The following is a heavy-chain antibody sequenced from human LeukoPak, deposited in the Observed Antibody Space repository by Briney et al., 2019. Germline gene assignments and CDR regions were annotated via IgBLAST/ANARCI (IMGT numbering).Heavy chain of an antibody. V-gene: IGHV1-2*02. CDR2: INPNSGGT. CDR1: GYTFTGYY. D-gene: IGHD2-2*01. J-gene: IGHJ6*02. CDR3: ARVVGSWYGMDV. Sequence: GASVKVSCKASGYTFTGYYMHWVRQAPGQGLEWMGWINPNSGGTNHAQKFQGRVTMTRDTSISTAYMELSRLRSDDTAVYYCARVVGSWYGMDVWGQGSTVTVSS.